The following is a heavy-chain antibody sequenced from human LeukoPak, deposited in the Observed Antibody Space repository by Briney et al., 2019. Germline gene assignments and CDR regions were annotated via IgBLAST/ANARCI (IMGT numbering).Heavy chain of an antibody. CDR3: ARDRYKYGSGSYFFDY. Sequence: ASVKVSCKASGYTFTSYYMHWVRQAPGQGLEWMGIINPSGGSTSYAQKFQGRVTMTRDMSTSTDYMELSSLRSEDTAVYYCARDRYKYGSGSYFFDYWGQGALVTVSS. J-gene: IGHJ4*02. CDR1: GYTFTSYY. CDR2: INPSGGST. D-gene: IGHD3-10*01. V-gene: IGHV1-46*01.